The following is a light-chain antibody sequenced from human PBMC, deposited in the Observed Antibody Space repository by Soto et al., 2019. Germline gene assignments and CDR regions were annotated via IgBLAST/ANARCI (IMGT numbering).Light chain of an antibody. J-gene: IGKJ2*01. CDR3: QQYNNWPRT. Sequence: EIVMTQSPATLSVTPGERATLSCRASQSVSSNLAWYQQKPGQAPGLLIYLASTRAIGIPARFSGSGSGTEFTLTISSPQSEDFGVYYCQQYNNWPRTFGQGTKLEIK. CDR2: LAS. CDR1: QSVSSN. V-gene: IGKV3-15*01.